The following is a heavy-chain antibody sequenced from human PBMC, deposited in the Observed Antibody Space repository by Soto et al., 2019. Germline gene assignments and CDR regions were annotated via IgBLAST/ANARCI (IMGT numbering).Heavy chain of an antibody. Sequence: QLQLQESGPGLVKPSETLSLTCTVSGGSISSSSYYWGWIRQPPGKGLEWIGSIYYSGSTYYNPSLKSRVTISVDTSKNQFSLKLSSVTAADTAVYYCARSRPRTMVRGVILNFDYWGQGTLVTVSS. CDR1: GGSISSSSYY. V-gene: IGHV4-39*01. CDR2: IYYSGST. J-gene: IGHJ4*02. CDR3: ARSRPRTMVRGVILNFDY. D-gene: IGHD3-10*01.